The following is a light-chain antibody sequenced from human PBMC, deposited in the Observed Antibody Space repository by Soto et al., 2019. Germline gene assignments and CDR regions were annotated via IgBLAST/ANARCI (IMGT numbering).Light chain of an antibody. V-gene: IGKV1-39*01. CDR2: AAS. CDR3: QQSYRTPYT. CDR1: QGIRTY. J-gene: IGKJ2*01. Sequence: DIQMTQSPSSLSASVGDKVTITCRASQGIRTYLNWYQQKPGKAPKLLIYAASSLQSGVPSRFSGSGSGTDFTLTISSLQPEDFATYYCQQSYRTPYTFGQGTKLEIK.